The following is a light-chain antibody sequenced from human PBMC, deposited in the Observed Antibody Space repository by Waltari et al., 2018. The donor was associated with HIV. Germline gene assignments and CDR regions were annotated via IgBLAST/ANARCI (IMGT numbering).Light chain of an antibody. CDR3: QSADTTAWV. CDR2: KDI. J-gene: IGLJ3*02. V-gene: IGLV3-25*03. Sequence: SYDLTQPPSVSVSPGQTARITCSGDSLPKEYVQWYQRKPGQAPVLLIYKDIKRPSGIPERFSGSTSGTTVTLTISGVQAEDEADYYCQSADTTAWVFGGGTKLTVL. CDR1: SLPKEY.